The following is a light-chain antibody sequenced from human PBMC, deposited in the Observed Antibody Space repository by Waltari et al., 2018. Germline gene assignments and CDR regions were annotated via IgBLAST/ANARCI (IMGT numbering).Light chain of an antibody. CDR3: CSFVTGVTWV. CDR2: EGS. V-gene: IGLV2-23*01. CDR1: SNDVGTYKF. J-gene: IGLJ3*02. Sequence: QSTLTQPASVSGSPGQSITISCTGTSNDVGTYKFVSWYQQYPGKAPKLIIYEGSQRPSGVSKRFSGSKSGNTAALTISGLQTEDEADYYCCSFVTGVTWVFGGGTKLAVL.